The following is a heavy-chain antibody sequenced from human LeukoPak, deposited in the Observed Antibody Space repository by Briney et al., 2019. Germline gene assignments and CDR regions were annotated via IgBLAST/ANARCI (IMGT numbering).Heavy chain of an antibody. CDR2: ISYDGSNK. J-gene: IGHJ4*02. D-gene: IGHD3-9*01. CDR1: GFTFSSYG. V-gene: IGHV3-30*18. CDR3: AKDLRYHFDY. Sequence: GGSLRLSCAASGFTFSSYGMHWVRQAPGKGLEWVAVISYDGSNKYYADSVKGRFTISRDNSKNTLYLQMNSLRAEDTAVYCCAKDLRYHFDYWGQGALVTVSS.